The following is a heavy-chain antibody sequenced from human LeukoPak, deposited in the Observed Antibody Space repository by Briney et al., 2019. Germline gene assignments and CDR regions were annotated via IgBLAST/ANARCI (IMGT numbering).Heavy chain of an antibody. D-gene: IGHD3-9*01. CDR1: GGSFSGYY. CDR3: ARARVDILTGYYLRGPNYFDY. J-gene: IGHJ4*02. V-gene: IGHV4-34*01. Sequence: SETLSLTCAVYGGSFSGYYWSWIRQPPGKGLEWIGEINHSGSTNYNPSLKSRVTISVDTSKNQFSLKLSSVTAADTAVYYCARARVDILTGYYLRGPNYFDYWGQGTLVTVSS. CDR2: INHSGST.